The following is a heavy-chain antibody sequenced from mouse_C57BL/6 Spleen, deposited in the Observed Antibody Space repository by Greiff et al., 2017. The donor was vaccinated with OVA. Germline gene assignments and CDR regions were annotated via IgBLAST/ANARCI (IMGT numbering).Heavy chain of an antibody. CDR3: ARVSGNYRYCDV. CDR2: IYPGDGDT. Sequence: VQLQQSGPELVKPGASVKISCTASGYAFSSSWMNWVKQRPGKGLEWIGRIYPGDGDTNYNGKFKGKATLTADKSSSTAYMQLSSLTSEDSAVYFCARVSGNYRYCDVWGTGTTVTVSS. V-gene: IGHV1-82*01. J-gene: IGHJ1*03. CDR1: GYAFSSSW. D-gene: IGHD1-3*01.